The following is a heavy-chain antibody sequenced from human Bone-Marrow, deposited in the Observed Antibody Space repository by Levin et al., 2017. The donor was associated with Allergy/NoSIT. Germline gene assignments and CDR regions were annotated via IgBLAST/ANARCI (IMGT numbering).Heavy chain of an antibody. CDR3: AGLYDGFDV. V-gene: IGHV4-30-2*06. Sequence: PSETLSLTCAVSGGSFSAGGYSWSWIRQSPGKGLEWIGCFHHSGRTFYNPSLKSRVTISADSSKNHFSLNLISLTAADTAVYYCAGLYDGFDVWGPGTMVTVSS. CDR2: FHHSGRT. D-gene: IGHD5/OR15-5a*01. CDR1: GGSFSAGGYS. J-gene: IGHJ3*01.